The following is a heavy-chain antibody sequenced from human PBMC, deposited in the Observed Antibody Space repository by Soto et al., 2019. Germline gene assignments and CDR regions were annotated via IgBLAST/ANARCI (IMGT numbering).Heavy chain of an antibody. CDR1: GFTVSRNY. Sequence: PGGSLRISCAASGFTVSRNYISWVRQAPGKGLEWVSVIYSGGSTYYADSVKGRFTISRDNSKNTLYLQMNSLRAEDTAVYYCARNYYDSGGGFDYWGQGTLVTVSS. CDR3: ARNYYDSGGGFDY. V-gene: IGHV3-53*01. CDR2: IYSGGST. J-gene: IGHJ4*02. D-gene: IGHD3-22*01.